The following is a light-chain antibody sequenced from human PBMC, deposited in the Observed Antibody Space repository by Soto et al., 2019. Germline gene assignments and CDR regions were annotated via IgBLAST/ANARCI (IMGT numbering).Light chain of an antibody. J-gene: IGKJ5*01. V-gene: IGKV3-20*01. CDR3: QQYGSSIT. CDR1: LNVNSY. Sequence: VLTQSPATLSLSPGERSTLSFRASLNVNSYLAWYQQKPGQAPRLLIYGASSRATGIPDRFSGSGSGTDFTLTISRLEPEDFAVFYCQQYGSSITFGQGTRLEI. CDR2: GAS.